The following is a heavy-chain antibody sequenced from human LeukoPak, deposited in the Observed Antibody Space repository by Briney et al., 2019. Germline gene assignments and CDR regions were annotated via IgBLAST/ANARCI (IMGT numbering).Heavy chain of an antibody. Sequence: GASVKVSCKASGYTFTSYGISWVRQAPGQGLEWMGWISAYNGNTNYAQKLQGRVTMTTDTSTSTAYMELRSLRSDDTAVYYCARDNEIAAAGCLDFWGQGTLVTVSS. V-gene: IGHV1-18*01. CDR2: ISAYNGNT. CDR1: GYTFTSYG. J-gene: IGHJ4*02. CDR3: ARDNEIAAAGCLDF. D-gene: IGHD6-13*01.